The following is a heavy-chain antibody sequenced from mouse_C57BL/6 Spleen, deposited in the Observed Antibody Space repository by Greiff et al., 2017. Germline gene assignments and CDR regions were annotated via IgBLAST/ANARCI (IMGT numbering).Heavy chain of an antibody. D-gene: IGHD4-1*01. J-gene: IGHJ2*01. CDR3: ARYLGRWYFDY. V-gene: IGHV1-52*01. CDR1: GYTFTSYW. CDR2: IDPSDSET. Sequence: QVQLQQPGAELVRPGSSVKLSCKASGYTFTSYWMHWVKQRPIQGLEWIGNIDPSDSETHYNQKFKDKATLTVDKSSSTAYMQLSSLTSEDSAVYYCARYLGRWYFDYWGQGTTLTVSS.